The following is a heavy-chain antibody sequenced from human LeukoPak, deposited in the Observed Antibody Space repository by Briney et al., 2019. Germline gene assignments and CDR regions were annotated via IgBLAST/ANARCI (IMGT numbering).Heavy chain of an antibody. CDR2: ISWNSGSI. CDR1: GFTFDDYA. CDR3: ARRANHDAFDI. D-gene: IGHD4/OR15-4a*01. V-gene: IGHV3-9*01. Sequence: GGSLRLSCAASGFTFDDYAMHWVRQAPGKGLEWVSGISWNSGSIGYADSVKGRFTISRDNAKNSLYLQMNSLRAEDTALYYCARRANHDAFDIWGQGTMVTVSS. J-gene: IGHJ3*02.